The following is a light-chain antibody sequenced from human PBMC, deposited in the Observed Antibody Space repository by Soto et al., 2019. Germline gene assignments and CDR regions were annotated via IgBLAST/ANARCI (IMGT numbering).Light chain of an antibody. CDR3: HRYNRYSAP. Sequence: DIQMAQSPSTLSACVGDRVTITCRASQSITPWLAWYQQKPGKVPKLLIYQASSLESGVPLRFSGSAPGTEFTLTINSLQPDDFATHHCHRYNRYSAPFGQGTKVDIK. J-gene: IGKJ1*01. V-gene: IGKV1-5*03. CDR2: QAS. CDR1: QSITPW.